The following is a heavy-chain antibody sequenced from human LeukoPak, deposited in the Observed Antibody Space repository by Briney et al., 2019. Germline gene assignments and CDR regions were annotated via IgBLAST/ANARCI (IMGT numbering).Heavy chain of an antibody. Sequence: GGSLRLSCAASGFTFSDYYMSWLRPAPGKGLEWVSYISSSGSTIYYADSVKGRFTISRDNAKNSLYLQMNSLRAEDTAVYYCARDSGYGPFDYWGQGTLVTVSS. CDR1: GFTFSDYY. CDR3: ARDSGYGPFDY. J-gene: IGHJ4*02. CDR2: ISSSGSTI. V-gene: IGHV3-11*01. D-gene: IGHD5-12*01.